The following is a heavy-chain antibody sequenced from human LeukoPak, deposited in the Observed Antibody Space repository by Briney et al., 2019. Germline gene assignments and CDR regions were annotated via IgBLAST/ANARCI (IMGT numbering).Heavy chain of an antibody. J-gene: IGHJ3*02. V-gene: IGHV1-69*05. D-gene: IGHD1-7*01. CDR1: GGTFSSYA. CDR2: IIPIFGTA. CDR3: ARGTPHAFDI. Sequence: ASVKVSCKASGGTFSSYAISWVRQAPGQGLEWMGGIIPIFGTANYAQKFQGRVTITTDESTSTAYMELSSLRSEDTAVYYCARGTPHAFDIWGQGTKVTVSS.